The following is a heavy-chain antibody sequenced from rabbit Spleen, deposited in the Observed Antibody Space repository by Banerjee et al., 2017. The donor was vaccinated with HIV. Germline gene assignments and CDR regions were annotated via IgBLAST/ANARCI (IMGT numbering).Heavy chain of an antibody. CDR2: ISTGSSDST. J-gene: IGHJ4*01. CDR1: GFSLSTSYY. Sequence: QSLEESGGDLVKPGASLTLTCTASGFSLSTSYYMCWVRQAPGKGLEWIGCISTGSSDSTYYANWAKGRFTISKTSSTTVTLQVTSLTAADTATYFCARSDTGNWRINLWGPGTLVTVS. D-gene: IGHD7-1*01. CDR3: ARSDTGNWRINL. V-gene: IGHV1S40*01.